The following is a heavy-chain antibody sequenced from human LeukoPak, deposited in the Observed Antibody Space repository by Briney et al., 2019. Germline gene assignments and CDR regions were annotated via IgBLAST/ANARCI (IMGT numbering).Heavy chain of an antibody. CDR2: ISYDGSNK. CDR3: ARDNSVRDEAWWFNP. V-gene: IGHV3-30*04. D-gene: IGHD5-24*01. CDR1: GFTFSSYA. Sequence: GGSLRLSCAASGFTFSSYAMHWVRQAPGKGLEWVAVISYDGSNKYYADSVKGRFTISRDNSKNTLYLQMNSLRAEDTAVYYCARDNSVRDEAWWFNPWGQGTLVTVSS. J-gene: IGHJ5*02.